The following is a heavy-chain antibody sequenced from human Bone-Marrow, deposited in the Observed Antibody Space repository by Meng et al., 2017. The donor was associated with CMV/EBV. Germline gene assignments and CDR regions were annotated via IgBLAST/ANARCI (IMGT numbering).Heavy chain of an antibody. CDR2: INPNSGGT. V-gene: IGHV1-2*02. Sequence: ASVKVSCKASGYTFTGYYMHWVRQAPGQGLEWMGWINPNSGGTNYAQKFQGRVTMTRDTSISTAYMELSRLRFDDTAVYYRARTVSRDQWLALPHWGQGTLVTVFS. J-gene: IGHJ4*02. D-gene: IGHD6-19*01. CDR3: ARTVSRDQWLALPH. CDR1: GYTFTGYY.